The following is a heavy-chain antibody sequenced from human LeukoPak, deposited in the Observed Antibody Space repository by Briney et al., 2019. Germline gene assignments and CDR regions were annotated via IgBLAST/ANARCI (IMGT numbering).Heavy chain of an antibody. D-gene: IGHD2-2*01. CDR3: ARDLDCSSTSCYAWVYYYYGMDV. J-gene: IGHJ6*02. CDR1: GFTFSSYA. CDR2: ISYDGSNK. Sequence: GGSLRLSCAASGFTFSSYAMHWVRQAPGKGLEWVAVISYDGSNKYYADSVKGRFTISRDNSKNTLYLQMNSLRAEDTAVYYCARDLDCSSTSCYAWVYYYYGMDVWGQGTTVTVSS. V-gene: IGHV3-30-3*01.